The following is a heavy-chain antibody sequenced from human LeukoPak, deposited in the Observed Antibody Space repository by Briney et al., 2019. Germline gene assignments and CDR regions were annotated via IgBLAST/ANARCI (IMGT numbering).Heavy chain of an antibody. CDR2: INPNSGGT. D-gene: IGHD6-19*01. Sequence: GASVKVSCKASGYTFTGYYMHWVRQAPGQGLEWMGWINPNSGGTNYAQKFQGRVTMTRDTSISTAYMELSRLRSDDTAVYYCARSRSFSYSSRLGIADYWGQGTLVTVSS. J-gene: IGHJ4*02. V-gene: IGHV1-2*02. CDR3: ARSRSFSYSSRLGIADY. CDR1: GYTFTGYY.